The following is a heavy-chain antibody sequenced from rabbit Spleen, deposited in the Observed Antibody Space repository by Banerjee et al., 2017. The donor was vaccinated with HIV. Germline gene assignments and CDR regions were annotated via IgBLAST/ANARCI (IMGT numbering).Heavy chain of an antibody. Sequence: QQQLVESGGGLVQPEGSLTLACTASGVSFSSSYWMCWVRQAPGKGLEWIACIYVSNGNTWYASWAKGRFTISKTSSTTVTLQMTRLTAADTATYFCARDSGTSFSSYGMDLWGPGTLVTVS. V-gene: IGHV1S45*01. J-gene: IGHJ6*01. CDR2: IYVSNGNT. D-gene: IGHD8-1*01. CDR1: GVSFSSSYW. CDR3: ARDSGTSFSSYGMDL.